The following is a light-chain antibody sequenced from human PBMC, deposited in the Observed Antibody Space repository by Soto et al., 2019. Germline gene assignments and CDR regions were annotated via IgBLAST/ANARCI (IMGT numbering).Light chain of an antibody. CDR3: CSYAGSSTSYV. CDR1: SSDVGGYNY. Sequence: QSVLTQPRSVSGSPGQSVTISCTGTSSDVGGYNYVSWYQQHPGKAPKLMIYDVTKRPSGVPDRFSGSKSGNTASLTISGLQAEDEADYYCCSYAGSSTSYVFGTGTKLTVL. J-gene: IGLJ1*01. CDR2: DVT. V-gene: IGLV2-11*01.